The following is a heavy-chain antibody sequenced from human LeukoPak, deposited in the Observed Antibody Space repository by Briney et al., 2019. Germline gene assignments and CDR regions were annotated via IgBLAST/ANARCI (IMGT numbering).Heavy chain of an antibody. CDR3: ARGRDSSSSYPGY. CDR2: INSDGSST. D-gene: IGHD6-6*01. J-gene: IGHJ4*02. CDR1: GFTFSSYW. Sequence: GGSLRLSCAASGFTFSSYWMHWVRQAPGKGLVWVSRINSDGSSTSYADSVKGRFTISRDNVKNSLYLQMNSLRAEDTAVYYCARGRDSSSSYPGYWGQGTLVTVSS. V-gene: IGHV3-74*01.